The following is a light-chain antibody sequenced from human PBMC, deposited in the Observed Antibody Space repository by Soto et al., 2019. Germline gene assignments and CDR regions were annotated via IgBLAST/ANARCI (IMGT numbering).Light chain of an antibody. Sequence: QSVLTQPASVSGSPGQSITISCTGTNSDIGDYNFVSWYQQLPGKAPKLIISEVSNRPSGVSTRFSGSKSGNTASLTISGLQPEDEADYYCSSYSTSGAEVHFGGGTKVTVL. V-gene: IGLV2-14*01. CDR3: SSYSTSGAEVH. CDR1: NSDIGDYNF. J-gene: IGLJ2*01. CDR2: EVS.